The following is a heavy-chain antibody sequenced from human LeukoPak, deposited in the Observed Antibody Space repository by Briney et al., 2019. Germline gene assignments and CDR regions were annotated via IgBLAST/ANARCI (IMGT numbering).Heavy chain of an antibody. D-gene: IGHD2-15*01. Sequence: GGSLRLSRAASGFTFSSYGMHWVRQAPGKGLEWVAVISYDGSNKYYADSVKGRFTISRDNSKNTLYLQMNSLRAEDTAVYYCAKDQGGYCSGGSCYVDAFDIWGQGTMVTVSS. CDR2: ISYDGSNK. CDR3: AKDQGGYCSGGSCYVDAFDI. J-gene: IGHJ3*02. V-gene: IGHV3-30*18. CDR1: GFTFSSYG.